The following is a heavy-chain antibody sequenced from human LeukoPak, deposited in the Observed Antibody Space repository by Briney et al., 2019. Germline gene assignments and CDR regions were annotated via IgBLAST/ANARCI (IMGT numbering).Heavy chain of an antibody. CDR2: ISSSGSIT. Sequence: GGSLRLSCAASGFIFSSYETKWVRQAPGKGLEGVSYISSSGSITYYADSVKGRFTISRDNAKKSLYLQMNSLRAEDTAVYYCARIAVTGMWYFDYWGQGTQVTVSS. J-gene: IGHJ4*02. CDR3: ARIAVTGMWYFDY. D-gene: IGHD6-19*01. CDR1: GFIFSSYE. V-gene: IGHV3-48*03.